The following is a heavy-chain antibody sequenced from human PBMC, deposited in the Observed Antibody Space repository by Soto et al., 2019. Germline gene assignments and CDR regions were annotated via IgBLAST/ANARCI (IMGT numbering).Heavy chain of an antibody. CDR3: AQRGVDTFGLSY. CDR2: INTDGSST. CDR1: GFTFSSFW. D-gene: IGHD3-10*01. J-gene: IGHJ1*01. Sequence: EVQLVESGGGLVHPGGSLRLSCAVSGFTFSSFWMHWVRQAPGEGLVWVSRINTDGSSTSYADSVKGRFTISRDNAKNTLYLQMNRMRVEDTAMYCCAQRGVDTFGLSYWRKGTLVTVSS. V-gene: IGHV3-74*01.